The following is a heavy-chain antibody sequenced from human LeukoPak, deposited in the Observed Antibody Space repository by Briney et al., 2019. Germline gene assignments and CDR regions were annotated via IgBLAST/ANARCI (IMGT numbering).Heavy chain of an antibody. V-gene: IGHV1-24*01. J-gene: IGHJ1*01. CDR3: ATVVYTYDFWSGYSPPDQYFQH. Sequence: ASVKVSCKXSGYTLTELSMHWVRQAPGKGLEWMGGFDPEDGETIYAQKFQGRVTMTEDTSTDTAYMELSSLRSEDTAVYYCATVVYTYDFWSGYSPPDQYFQHWGQGTLVTVSS. D-gene: IGHD3-3*01. CDR2: FDPEDGET. CDR1: GYTLTELS.